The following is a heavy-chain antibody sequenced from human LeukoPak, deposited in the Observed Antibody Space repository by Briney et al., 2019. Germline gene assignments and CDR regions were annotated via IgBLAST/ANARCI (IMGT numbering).Heavy chain of an antibody. V-gene: IGHV4-61*02. Sequence: SETLSLTCTVSGGSISSGSYYWSWIRQPAGKGLEWIGRINSSGSTNYNPSLKSRVTISVDTSKNQFSLKLTSVTAADTALYYCVREVWSHNCFDPWGQGALGTVSS. CDR2: INSSGST. J-gene: IGHJ5*02. CDR3: VREVWSHNCFDP. CDR1: GGSISSGSYY. D-gene: IGHD2-21*01.